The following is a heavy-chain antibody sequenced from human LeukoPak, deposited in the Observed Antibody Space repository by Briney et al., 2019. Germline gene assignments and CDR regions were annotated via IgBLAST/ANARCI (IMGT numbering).Heavy chain of an antibody. CDR3: ARAPSEIGGYYPEYFRH. Sequence: GGSLRLSCAASGFTFSTYWMHWVRRAQGKGLVWVSRIKSDGSTNYADSVKGRFTISRDNAKNTLSLQMNSLRPEDTGVYYCARAPSEIGGYYPEYFRHWGQGTLVTVSS. V-gene: IGHV3-74*01. CDR2: IKSDGST. J-gene: IGHJ1*01. CDR1: GFTFSTYW. D-gene: IGHD3-3*01.